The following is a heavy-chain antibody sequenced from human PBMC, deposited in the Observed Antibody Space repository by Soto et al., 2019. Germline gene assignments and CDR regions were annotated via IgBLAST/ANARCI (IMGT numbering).Heavy chain of an antibody. V-gene: IGHV4-39*01. CDR2: IYYSGIT. CDR3: ARHGSN. Sequence: SETLPLTCTVSGVSISNSTCYWGWIRRPPGKGLEWIGTIYYSGITYYNPSLKSRVTISVDTSKNQFSLKLTSVTAEDTAVYYCARHGSNWGQGTLVTVSS. J-gene: IGHJ4*02. CDR1: GVSISNSTCY.